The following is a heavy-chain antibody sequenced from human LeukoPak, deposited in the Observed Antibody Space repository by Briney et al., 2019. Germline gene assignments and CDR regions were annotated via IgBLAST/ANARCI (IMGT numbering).Heavy chain of an antibody. Sequence: SETLSLTCAIYTESYSDSLSASYWSWIRRPPGKGLEWIGQIDRYGTTNYSPSLKSRVTISMQTSKSQFSLNLNSVTDADTAVYYCARRGGGNYPYYFDYWGRGTPVTVSS. J-gene: IGHJ4*02. CDR2: IDRYGTT. D-gene: IGHD3-16*01. V-gene: IGHV4-34*01. CDR1: TESYSDSLSASY. CDR3: ARRGGGNYPYYFDY.